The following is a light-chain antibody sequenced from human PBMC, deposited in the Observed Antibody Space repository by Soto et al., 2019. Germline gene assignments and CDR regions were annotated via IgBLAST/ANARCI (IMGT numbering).Light chain of an antibody. CDR1: SSDVGGYNY. V-gene: IGLV2-14*01. CDR2: EVS. CDR3: QVWDSSSDHSVV. J-gene: IGLJ2*01. Sequence: QSALTQPASVSGSPGQSITISCTGTSSDVGGYNYVSWYQQHPGKAPKLMIYEVSNRPSGIPERFSGSNSGNTATLTISRVEAGDEADYYCQVWDSSSDHSVVFGGGTKLTVL.